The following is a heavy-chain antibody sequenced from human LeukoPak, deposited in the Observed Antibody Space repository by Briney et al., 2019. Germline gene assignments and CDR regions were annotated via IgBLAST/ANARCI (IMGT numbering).Heavy chain of an antibody. J-gene: IGHJ4*02. CDR2: ISGNGRDI. CDR1: GFNFGGHY. V-gene: IGHV3-11*01. Sequence: GESLRLSCATSGFNFGGHYMRWVRQAPGKGREWISYISGNGRDIAYADSVKGRFTIYRDNAKNLLHLQMNSLRVEDPAVYHCVRQAGSAGGQWGQGTLIAVSS. D-gene: IGHD1-26*01. CDR3: VRQAGSAGGQ.